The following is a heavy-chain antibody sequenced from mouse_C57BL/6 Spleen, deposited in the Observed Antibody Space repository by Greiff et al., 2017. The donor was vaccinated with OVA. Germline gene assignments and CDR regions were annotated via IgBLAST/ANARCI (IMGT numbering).Heavy chain of an antibody. CDR3: ARRGDYYGSSHWCFDV. V-gene: IGHV1-9*01. Sequence: QVQLQQSGAELMKPGASVKLSCKATGYTFTGYWIEWVKQRPGHGLEWIGEILPGSGSTNYNEKFKGKATFTADTSSNTAYMQLSSLTTEDYAIYYRARRGDYYGSSHWCFDVWGTGTTVTVSS. CDR2: ILPGSGST. D-gene: IGHD1-1*01. CDR1: GYTFTGYW. J-gene: IGHJ1*03.